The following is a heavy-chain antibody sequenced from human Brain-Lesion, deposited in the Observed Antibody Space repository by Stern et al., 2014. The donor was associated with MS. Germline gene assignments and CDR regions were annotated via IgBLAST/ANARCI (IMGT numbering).Heavy chain of an antibody. CDR2: ISGRGGTT. CDR1: GFSFSTYA. J-gene: IGHJ1*01. D-gene: IGHD6-19*01. CDR3: AKWPHHIAVAGTRYFQH. V-gene: IGHV3-23*04. Sequence: EVQLVQSGGGLVQPGGSLRLSCAASGFSFSTYAMSWVRQTPGKGLQWVSVISGRGGTTYYADSVKGRFTSSRDNSKNTLYLQMDSLRADDTAVYYCAKWPHHIAVAGTRYFQHWGQGTLVTVSS.